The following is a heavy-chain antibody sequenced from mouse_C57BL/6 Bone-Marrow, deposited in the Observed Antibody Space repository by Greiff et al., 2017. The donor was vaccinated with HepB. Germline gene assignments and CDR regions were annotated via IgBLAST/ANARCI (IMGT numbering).Heavy chain of an antibody. CDR2: INPNYGTT. CDR1: GYSFTDYN. CDR3: ARLRRVIYWYFDV. V-gene: IGHV1-39*01. D-gene: IGHD2-12*01. J-gene: IGHJ1*03. Sequence: VQLKQSGPELVKPGASVKISCKASGYSFTDYNMNWVKQSNGKSLEWIGVINPNYGTTSYNQKFKGKATLTVDQSSSTAYMQINSLTSEDSAVYYCARLRRVIYWYFDVWGTGTTVTVSS.